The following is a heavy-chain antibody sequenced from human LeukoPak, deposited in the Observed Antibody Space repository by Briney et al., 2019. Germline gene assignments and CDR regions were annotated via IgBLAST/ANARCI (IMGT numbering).Heavy chain of an antibody. Sequence: PGGSLSPSCPASGSTFSNSGVSCVRLDPRRWRGLVSAISGSGGTTYYADSVKGRFTISRDNSKNTMYLQMNSLRAEDTAVYYCAKDPYRASSGLVDYWGQGTLVTVSS. CDR1: GSTFSNSG. CDR3: AKDPYRASSGLVDY. V-gene: IGHV3-23*01. CDR2: ISGSGGTT. D-gene: IGHD5-12*01. J-gene: IGHJ4*02.